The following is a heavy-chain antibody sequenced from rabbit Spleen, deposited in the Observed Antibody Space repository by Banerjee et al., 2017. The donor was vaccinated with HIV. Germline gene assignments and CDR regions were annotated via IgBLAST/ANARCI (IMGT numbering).Heavy chain of an antibody. J-gene: IGHJ2*01. CDR1: GFDFSNYYY. CDR3: ARNYVNAFDP. V-gene: IGHV1S40*01. Sequence: QSLAESGGDLVKPGASLTLTCTASGFDFSNYYYIYWVRQAPGKGLEWIGCIYTGGSGGVYYASWTEGRFTISKTSSSTVTLQMTSLTAADTATYFCARNYVNAFDPWGPGTLVTVS. D-gene: IGHD1-1*01. CDR2: IYTGGSGGV.